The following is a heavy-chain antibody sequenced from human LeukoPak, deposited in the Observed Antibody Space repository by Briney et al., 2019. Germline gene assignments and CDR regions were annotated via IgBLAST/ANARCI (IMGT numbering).Heavy chain of an antibody. CDR2: ITGSGTST. J-gene: IGHJ4*02. CDR3: VIWGDYDVLTGYYVPDY. D-gene: IGHD3-9*01. V-gene: IGHV3-23*01. CDR1: GFTFSNYA. Sequence: GGSLRLSCVASGFTFSNYAMSWIRQAPGKGLEWVSAITGSGTSTYYADSLKGRFTISRDNSKNTVFLQMNSLRHEDTAIYYCVIWGDYDVLTGYYVPDYWGQGTLVTVSS.